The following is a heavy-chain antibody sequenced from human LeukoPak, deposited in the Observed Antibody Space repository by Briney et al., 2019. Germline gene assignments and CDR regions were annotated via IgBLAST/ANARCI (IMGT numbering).Heavy chain of an antibody. J-gene: IGHJ3*02. CDR2: IYPGGSDA. CDR3: ARSMGFLMIREGAFDI. CDR1: GYSFTNYW. V-gene: IGHV5-51*01. Sequence: GESLKISCKAPGYSFTNYWIGWVRQMPGKGLEWMGIIYPGGSDARYSPSFQGQVTISADKSITTAYLQWSALKASDTAMYYCARSMGFLMIREGAFDIWGQGTMVTVSS. D-gene: IGHD3-10*01.